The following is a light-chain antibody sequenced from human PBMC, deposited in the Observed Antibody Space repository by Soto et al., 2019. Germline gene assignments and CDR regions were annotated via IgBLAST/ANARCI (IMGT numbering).Light chain of an antibody. CDR1: QDIRFY. V-gene: IGKV1-33*01. J-gene: IGKJ5*01. Sequence: DIQMTQSTSSLSASLGDTVTITCQASQDIRFYLNWYQHKTGQAPKLLIYDASQLETGVPSKFSGSGSGTDFTFTINNLQAEDIGTYYCQHYNSLPIPFAQGTRLEIK. CDR3: QHYNSLPIP. CDR2: DAS.